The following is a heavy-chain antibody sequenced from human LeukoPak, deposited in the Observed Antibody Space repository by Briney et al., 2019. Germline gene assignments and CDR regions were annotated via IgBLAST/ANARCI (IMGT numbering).Heavy chain of an antibody. CDR1: TFTFSSYG. Sequence: GGSLRLSCSAYTFTFSSYGMHWVRQAPGKGLEWVAVISYDGSNKYHTDSVKGRFTISRDNSKNTLYLQMNSLRAEDTAVYYCAKDRSVAGNYYYYGMDVWGKGTTVTVSS. J-gene: IGHJ6*04. D-gene: IGHD6-19*01. V-gene: IGHV3-30*18. CDR2: ISYDGSNK. CDR3: AKDRSVAGNYYYYGMDV.